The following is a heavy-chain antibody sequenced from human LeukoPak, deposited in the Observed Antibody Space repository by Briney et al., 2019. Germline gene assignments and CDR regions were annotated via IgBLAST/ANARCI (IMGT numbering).Heavy chain of an antibody. J-gene: IGHJ4*02. CDR2: INQDGSEK. Sequence: SGGSLRLSCAASGLILSTYWMGWVRQAPGKGLEWVANINQDGSEKYYLDSVKGRFTISSDNAKNSLFLQMNSLRAEDTAVYYCARDLFDYWGQGTLVTVSS. CDR3: ARDLFDY. V-gene: IGHV3-7*01. CDR1: GLILSTYW.